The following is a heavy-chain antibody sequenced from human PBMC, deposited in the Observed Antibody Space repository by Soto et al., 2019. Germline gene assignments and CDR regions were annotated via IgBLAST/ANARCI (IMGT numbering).Heavy chain of an antibody. CDR2: IIPILGTA. V-gene: IGHV1-69*12. CDR1: GGTFSSYA. Sequence: QVQLVQSGAEVKKPGSSVKVSCKASGGTFSSYAISWVRQAPGQGLEWMGGIIPILGTADDAQKFQGRVTIPADESTSTAYMELSSLRSEDTAVYYCARDGGVYDYSPFDYWGQGTLVTVSS. CDR3: ARDGGVYDYSPFDY. D-gene: IGHD4-4*01. J-gene: IGHJ4*02.